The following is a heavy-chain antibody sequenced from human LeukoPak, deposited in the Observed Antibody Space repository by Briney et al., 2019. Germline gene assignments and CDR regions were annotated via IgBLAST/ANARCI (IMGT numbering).Heavy chain of an antibody. D-gene: IGHD6-6*01. CDR1: GYTFTGYD. CDR3: ARGKLGQLGPLNRLYYYYYMDV. J-gene: IGHJ6*03. Sequence: ASVKVSCKASGYTFTGYDINWVRQATGQGLEWMGWMNPNSGNTGYAQKFQGRVTMTRNTSISTAYMELSSLRSEDTAVYYCARGKLGQLGPLNRLYYYYYMDVWGKGTTVTVSS. CDR2: MNPNSGNT. V-gene: IGHV1-8*01.